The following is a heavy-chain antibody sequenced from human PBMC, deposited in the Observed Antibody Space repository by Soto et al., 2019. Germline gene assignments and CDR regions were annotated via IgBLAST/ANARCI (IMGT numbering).Heavy chain of an antibody. CDR3: SRGGRVTRYYYYYMDV. D-gene: IGHD2-21*02. J-gene: IGHJ6*03. Sequence: SVKVSCKDSGFSLTSYDINWARQATGKGLEWMGWMNPNSGNTGYAQKFQGRVTMTRNTSISTAYMELSSLRSEDTAVYYCSRGGRVTRYYYYYMDVWGKGPRSPSP. CDR1: GFSLTSYD. V-gene: IGHV1-8*01. CDR2: MNPNSGNT.